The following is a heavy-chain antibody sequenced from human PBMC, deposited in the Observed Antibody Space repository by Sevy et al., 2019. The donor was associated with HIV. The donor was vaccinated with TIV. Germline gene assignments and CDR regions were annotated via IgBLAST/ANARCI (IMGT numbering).Heavy chain of an antibody. D-gene: IGHD1-26*01. J-gene: IGHJ4*02. CDR2: ISSSSSTI. CDR1: GFTFSSYS. V-gene: IGHV3-48*02. CDR3: ARDGSLEGLDY. Sequence: GGSLRLSCAASGFTFSSYSMNWVRQAPGKGLEWVSYISSSSSTIYYADSVKGGFTISRDNAKKSLSLQMNSLRDEDTAVYYCARDGSLEGLDYWGQGTLVTVSS.